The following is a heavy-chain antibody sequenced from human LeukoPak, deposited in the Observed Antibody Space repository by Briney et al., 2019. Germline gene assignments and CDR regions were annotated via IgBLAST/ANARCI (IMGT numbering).Heavy chain of an antibody. CDR2: INPSGGST. J-gene: IGHJ4*02. CDR1: GYTFTSYY. D-gene: IGHD3-3*01. CDR3: ARDRNYDFWSGYYTGYFDY. Sequence: GASVKVSCKASGYTFTSYYMHWVRQAPGQGLEWMGIINPSGGSTSYAQKFRGRVTMTRDMSTSTVYMELSSLRSEDTAMYYCARDRNYDFWSGYYTGYFDYWGQGTLVTVSS. V-gene: IGHV1-46*01.